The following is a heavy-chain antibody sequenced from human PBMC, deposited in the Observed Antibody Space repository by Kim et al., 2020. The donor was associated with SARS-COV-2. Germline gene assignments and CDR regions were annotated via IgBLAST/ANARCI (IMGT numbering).Heavy chain of an antibody. CDR3: ARAVGDSAARKNLDY. CDR2: INTNTGKP. Sequence: ASVKVSCKAFGYTFTTIAMNWVRQAPGQGLQWMGWINTNTGKPTYAQGFTGRFVFSLDTSVSTAYLQISSLKAEDTAVYYCARAVGDSAARKNLDYWGQGTLVTVSS. CDR1: GYTFTTIA. D-gene: IGHD6-13*01. V-gene: IGHV7-4-1*02. J-gene: IGHJ4*01.